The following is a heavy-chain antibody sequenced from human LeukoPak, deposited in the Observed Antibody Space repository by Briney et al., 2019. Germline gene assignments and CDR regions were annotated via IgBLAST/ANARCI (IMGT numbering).Heavy chain of an antibody. CDR1: GYSFTSYW. V-gene: IGHV5-51*01. CDR3: ARRAYSSSWGYYFDY. J-gene: IGHJ4*02. D-gene: IGHD6-6*01. Sequence: GESMKISCKGSGYSFTSYWIGWVRQMPGKGLEWMGIIYPGDSDTRYSPSFQGQVTISADKSISTAYLQWSSLKASDTAMYYCARRAYSSSWGYYFDYWGQGTLVTVSS. CDR2: IYPGDSDT.